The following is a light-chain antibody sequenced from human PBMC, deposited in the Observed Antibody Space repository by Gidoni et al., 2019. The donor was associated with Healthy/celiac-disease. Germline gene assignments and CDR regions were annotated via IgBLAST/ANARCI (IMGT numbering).Light chain of an antibody. CDR1: QSVLYSSNNKNY. Sequence: SQSVLYSSNNKNYLAWYQQKPGQPPKLLIYWASTRESGVPDRFSGSGSGTDFTLTISSLQAEDVAVYYCQQYYSSPWTFGQGTKVEIK. V-gene: IGKV4-1*01. CDR2: WAS. J-gene: IGKJ1*01. CDR3: QQYYSSPWT.